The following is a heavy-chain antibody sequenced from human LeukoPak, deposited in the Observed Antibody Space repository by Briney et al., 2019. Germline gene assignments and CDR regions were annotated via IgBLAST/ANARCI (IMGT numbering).Heavy chain of an antibody. CDR3: ARAYYDILTGYYPYYFDY. J-gene: IGHJ4*02. Sequence: VASVKVSCKASGYTFTGYYMHWVRQAPGQGLEWMGWINPNSGGTNYAQKFQGRVTMTRDTSISTAYTELSRLRSDDTAVYYCARAYYDILTGYYPYYFDYWGQGTLVTVSS. CDR1: GYTFTGYY. CDR2: INPNSGGT. V-gene: IGHV1-2*02. D-gene: IGHD3-9*01.